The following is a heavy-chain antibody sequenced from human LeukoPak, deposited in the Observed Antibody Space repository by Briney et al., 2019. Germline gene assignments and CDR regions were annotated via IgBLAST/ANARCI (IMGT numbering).Heavy chain of an antibody. J-gene: IGHJ6*03. CDR3: ARSASLEWLSSYYYYMDV. D-gene: IGHD3-3*01. CDR2: IYYSGST. V-gene: IGHV4-59*01. CDR1: GGSISSYY. Sequence: SETLSLTCTVSGGSISSYYWSWIRQPPGKGLEWIGYIYYSGSTNHNPSLKSRVTISVDTSKNQFSLKLSSVTAADTAVYYCARSASLEWLSSYYYYMDVWGKGTTVTVSS.